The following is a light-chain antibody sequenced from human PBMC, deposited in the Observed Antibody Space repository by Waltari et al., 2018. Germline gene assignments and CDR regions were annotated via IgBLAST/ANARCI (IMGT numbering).Light chain of an antibody. Sequence: DIQMTQSPSSLTASVGDRVTITCRASQSISSYLHWYQQKPVKAPKLLNYAAYSMQSGIPSRLSGRGSGTEFTLTISSLQPEDFATYYCQQSYSTPRVTFGGGTKVEIK. CDR1: QSISSY. V-gene: IGKV1-39*01. J-gene: IGKJ4*01. CDR2: AAY. CDR3: QQSYSTPRVT.